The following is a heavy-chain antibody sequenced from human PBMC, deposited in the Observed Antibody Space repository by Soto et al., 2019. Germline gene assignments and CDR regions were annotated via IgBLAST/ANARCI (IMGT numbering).Heavy chain of an antibody. CDR3: ARASDLKSWNDY. Sequence: QVQLVQSGAEVKKPGSSVKVSCKASGGTFSSYTISWVRQAPGQGLEWMGRIIPILGIANYAQKFQGRVTITADKSTSTAYMELSSLRSGDTAVYYCARASDLKSWNDYWGQGTLVTVSS. J-gene: IGHJ4*02. D-gene: IGHD1-1*01. CDR2: IIPILGIA. V-gene: IGHV1-69*02. CDR1: GGTFSSYT.